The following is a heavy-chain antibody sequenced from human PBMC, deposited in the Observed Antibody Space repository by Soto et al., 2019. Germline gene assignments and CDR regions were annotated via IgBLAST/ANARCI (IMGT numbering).Heavy chain of an antibody. CDR2: IRSKANSYAT. CDR1: GFTFSGSA. D-gene: IGHD3-10*01. J-gene: IGHJ6*02. V-gene: IGHV3-73*02. CDR3: TRRDDGSGYSYYAMDV. Sequence: EVQLVESGGGLVQPGGSLKLSCAASGFTFSGSAIHWVRQASGKGLEWVGRIRSKANSYATACAASMKGRFTISRDDSKNTAYLQMYSLKTEDTAVYYCTRRDDGSGYSYYAMDVWGQGTTVTVSS.